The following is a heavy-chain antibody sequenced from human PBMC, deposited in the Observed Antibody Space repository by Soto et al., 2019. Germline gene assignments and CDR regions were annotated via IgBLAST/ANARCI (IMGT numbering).Heavy chain of an antibody. J-gene: IGHJ6*02. Sequence: ASVKVSCKASGYSFISYGITWVRQAPGQGLEWLGWISPYNDDTKYAQRLQGRVTMTTDTSTRTAYMDIRGLRSDDTAIYYCARGGYYDSSGARNYHYYGMDVWGQGTTVTVSS. CDR1: GYSFISYG. V-gene: IGHV1-18*01. CDR2: ISPYNDDT. CDR3: ARGGYYDSSGARNYHYYGMDV. D-gene: IGHD3-22*01.